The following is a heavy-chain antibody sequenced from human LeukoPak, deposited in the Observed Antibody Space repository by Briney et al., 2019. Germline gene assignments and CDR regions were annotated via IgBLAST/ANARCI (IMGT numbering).Heavy chain of an antibody. D-gene: IGHD5-18*01. Sequence: GGSLRLSCAASGFTFSTYGMHWVRQAPGKGLEWVAFIRYDGRNKYYADSVKGRFTISRDNSKNTLCLQMNSLGAEDTAVYYCARHLSGITGYTYGRGIDYWGQGTLVTVSS. CDR2: IRYDGRNK. J-gene: IGHJ4*02. V-gene: IGHV3-30*02. CDR1: GFTFSTYG. CDR3: ARHLSGITGYTYGRGIDY.